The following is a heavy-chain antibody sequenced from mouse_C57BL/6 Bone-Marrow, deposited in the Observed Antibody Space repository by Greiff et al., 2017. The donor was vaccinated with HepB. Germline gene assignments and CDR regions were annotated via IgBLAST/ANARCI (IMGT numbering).Heavy chain of an antibody. CDR3: AREAFYGNFYAMDY. CDR1: GYTFTSYW. J-gene: IGHJ4*01. D-gene: IGHD2-1*01. Sequence: QVHVKQPGAELVKPGASVKLSCKASGYTFTSYWMHWVKQRPGQGLEWIGMIHPNSGSTNYNEKFKSKATLTVDKSSSTAYMQLSSLTSEDSAVYYCAREAFYGNFYAMDYWGQGTSVTVSS. CDR2: IHPNSGST. V-gene: IGHV1-64*01.